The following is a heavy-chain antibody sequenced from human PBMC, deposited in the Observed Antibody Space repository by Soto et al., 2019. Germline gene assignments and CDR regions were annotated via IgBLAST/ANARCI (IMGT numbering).Heavy chain of an antibody. CDR1: GFTFSSDG. CDR3: ARDREGWEYYYYGMDV. V-gene: IGHV3-33*01. D-gene: IGHD1-26*01. CDR2: IRYDGRNK. J-gene: IGHJ6*02. Sequence: QVQLVESGGGVVQPGRSLRLSCAASGFTFSSDGMHWVRQAPGKGLEWVAGIRYDGRNKYYADSVKGRFTISRDNSKKTLDLQMHSLRAEDTAVYYCARDREGWEYYYYGMDVWDQGTTVTVSS.